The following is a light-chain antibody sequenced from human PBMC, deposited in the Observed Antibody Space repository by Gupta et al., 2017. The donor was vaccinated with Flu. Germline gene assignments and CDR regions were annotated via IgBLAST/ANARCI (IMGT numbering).Light chain of an antibody. J-gene: IGKJ2*03. CDR3: QQYYSTLYS. V-gene: IGKV4-1*01. CDR2: WAS. CDR1: QSVLHSTNNTNY. Sequence: DIVLTQSQDSLAVYMGERATIYCNSSQSVLHSTNNTNYLAWYQQKPGQPPKLLIYWASTREYGVPDRFSGSGSGTDFTLTISSLHAEDVAIYYCQQYYSTLYSFGQGTKLEIK.